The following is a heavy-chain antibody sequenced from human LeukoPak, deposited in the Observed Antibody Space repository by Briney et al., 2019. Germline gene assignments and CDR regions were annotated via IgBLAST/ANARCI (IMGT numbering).Heavy chain of an antibody. J-gene: IGHJ4*02. CDR1: GFTFSSYW. CDR2: IKQDGSEK. V-gene: IGHV3-7*03. Sequence: GGSLRLSCAASGFTFSSYWMSWVRQAPGKGLEWVANIKQDGSEKYYVDSVKGRFTISRDNAKNSLYLQMNSLRAEDTAVYFCARDGSFTSAAPDYWGQGTLVTVSS. D-gene: IGHD2-2*01. CDR3: ARDGSFTSAAPDY.